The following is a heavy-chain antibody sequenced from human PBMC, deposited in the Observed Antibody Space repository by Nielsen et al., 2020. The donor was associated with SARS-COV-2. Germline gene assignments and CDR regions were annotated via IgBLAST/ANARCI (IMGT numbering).Heavy chain of an antibody. Sequence: ASVTVSCTASGYNFMTYGINWVRQAPGQGLEWMGWINVYNGYTNYAQRLQGRVTLTTDTSTSTAYMELRSLRSDDTAVYYCARGRSGTRFDPWGQGTLVTVSS. D-gene: IGHD3-10*01. J-gene: IGHJ5*02. CDR3: ARGRSGTRFDP. V-gene: IGHV1-18*01. CDR1: GYNFMTYG. CDR2: INVYNGYT.